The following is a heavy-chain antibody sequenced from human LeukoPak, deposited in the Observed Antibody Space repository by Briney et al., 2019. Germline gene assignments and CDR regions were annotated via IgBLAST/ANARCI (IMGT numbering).Heavy chain of an antibody. V-gene: IGHV1-24*01. Sequence: GASVKVSCKVSGYTLTELSMLWVRQAPGKGLEWMGGFDPEDGETIYAQKVQGRVTITEDTSTDTAYMELSSLRSEDTAVYYCATDHSVFGGSYYYYYGMDVWGQGTTVTVSS. CDR1: GYTLTELS. CDR2: FDPEDGET. J-gene: IGHJ6*02. D-gene: IGHD1-26*01. CDR3: ATDHSVFGGSYYYYYGMDV.